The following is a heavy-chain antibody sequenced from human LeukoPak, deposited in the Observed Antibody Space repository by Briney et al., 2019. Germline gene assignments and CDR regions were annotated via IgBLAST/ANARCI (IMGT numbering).Heavy chain of an antibody. Sequence: GGSLRLSCAASGFTFSSYWMHWVRQAPGKGLVWVSRFNSDGSSTSYADSVKGRFTISRDNAKNTLYLQMNSLRAEDTAVYYCGTIAVAGYYYYGMDVWGQGTTVTVSS. J-gene: IGHJ6*02. D-gene: IGHD6-19*01. CDR1: GFTFSSYW. CDR3: GTIAVAGYYYYGMDV. V-gene: IGHV3-74*01. CDR2: FNSDGSST.